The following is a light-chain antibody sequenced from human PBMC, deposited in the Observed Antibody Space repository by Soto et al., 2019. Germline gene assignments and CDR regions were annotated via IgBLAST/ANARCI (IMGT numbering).Light chain of an antibody. CDR1: SSDVGGYNH. Sequence: QSALTQPASVSGSPGQSITISCTGSSSDVGGYNHVSWYQQHPDKAPKLMIYEVHKRPSGVPDRFSGSKSGNTASLTVSGLQAEDEATYYCSSYAGSNILLFGGGTKLTVL. V-gene: IGLV2-8*01. J-gene: IGLJ2*01. CDR2: EVH. CDR3: SSYAGSNILL.